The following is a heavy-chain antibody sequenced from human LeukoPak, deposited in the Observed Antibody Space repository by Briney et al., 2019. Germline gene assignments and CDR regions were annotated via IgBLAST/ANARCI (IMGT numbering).Heavy chain of an antibody. CDR3: ARPSLSGSYYSAY. V-gene: IGHV5-51*01. Sequence: GESLKISCKGSGYSFTSSWIGWVRQVPGKGLEWMGIIYPGDSDTRYRPSFQGPVTISADKSISTAYLQWSSLKASDTAMYYCARPSLSGSYYSAYWGQGTLVTVSS. D-gene: IGHD1-26*01. CDR1: GYSFTSSW. J-gene: IGHJ4*02. CDR2: IYPGDSDT.